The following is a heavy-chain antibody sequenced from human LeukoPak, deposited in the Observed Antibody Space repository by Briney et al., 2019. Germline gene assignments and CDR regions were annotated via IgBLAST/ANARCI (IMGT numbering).Heavy chain of an antibody. CDR2: IRYDGSNK. Sequence: PGGSLRLSCAASGFTFSSYGMHWVRQAPGKGLEWVAFIRYDGSNKYYADSVKGRFTISRDNSKNTLYLQMNSLRAEDTAVYYCAKVDTVTYYYYMDVWGKGTTVTISS. CDR3: AKVDTVTYYYYMDV. D-gene: IGHD4-17*01. J-gene: IGHJ6*03. CDR1: GFTFSSYG. V-gene: IGHV3-30*02.